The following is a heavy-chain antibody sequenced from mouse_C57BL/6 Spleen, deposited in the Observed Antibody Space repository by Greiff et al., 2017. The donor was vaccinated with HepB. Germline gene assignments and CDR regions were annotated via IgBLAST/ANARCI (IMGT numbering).Heavy chain of an antibody. D-gene: IGHD3-2*02. V-gene: IGHV14-2*01. Sequence: EVQLQQSGAELVKPGASVKLSCTASGFNIKDYYMHWVKQRPEQGLEWIGRIDPEDGETKYAPKFKGKATITADTSSNTAYLQLSSLTSEDSAVYCCARGQLRLQVDYWGQGTSVTVSS. CDR1: GFNIKDYY. CDR3: ARGQLRLQVDY. CDR2: IDPEDGET. J-gene: IGHJ4*01.